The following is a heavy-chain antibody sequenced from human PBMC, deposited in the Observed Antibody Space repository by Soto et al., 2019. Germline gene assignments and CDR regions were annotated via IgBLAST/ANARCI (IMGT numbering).Heavy chain of an antibody. CDR2: ISQSGNT. D-gene: IGHD6-6*01. V-gene: IGHV4-34*01. J-gene: IGHJ4*02. CDR1: SGSFSCYY. CDR3: ARAPKVSGSSQTRPDF. Sequence: PTEPLSIPLSIYSGSFSCYYWSWIRQPPGKGLEWIGEISQSGNTNYSPSLKSRVSISIDTSKKQFSLNLASVSAADTAVYYCARAPKVSGSSQTRPDFWGQGTLVTVSS.